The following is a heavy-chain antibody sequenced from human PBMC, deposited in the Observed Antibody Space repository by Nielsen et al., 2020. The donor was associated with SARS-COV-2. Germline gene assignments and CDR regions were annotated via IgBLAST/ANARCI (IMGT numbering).Heavy chain of an antibody. CDR3: ARGEGWLAPDAFDI. J-gene: IGHJ3*02. CDR2: IYHSGST. Sequence: SETLSLTCAVSGGSISSSNWWSWVRQPPGKGLEWIGEIYHSGSTNYNPSLKSRVTISVDKSKNQFSLKLSSVTAEDTAVYYCARGEGWLAPDAFDIWGQGTMVTVSS. CDR1: GGSISSSNW. V-gene: IGHV4-4*02. D-gene: IGHD6-19*01.